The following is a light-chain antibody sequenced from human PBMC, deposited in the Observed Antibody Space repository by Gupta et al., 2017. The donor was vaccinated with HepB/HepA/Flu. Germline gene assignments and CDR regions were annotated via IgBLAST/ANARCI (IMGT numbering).Light chain of an antibody. CDR1: QGIDNY. CDR2: AAS. CDR3: QKDNSTPRT. J-gene: IGKJ1*01. V-gene: IGKV1-27*01. Sequence: DIQMTQSPSSLSASIGDRVTITCRASQGIDNYLAWYQHKPGKTPKPLIYAASTVQSGVPSRFSGSGXGTXFTLTIXSLQTEDVATYYCQKDNSTPRTFGXGTKVEIK.